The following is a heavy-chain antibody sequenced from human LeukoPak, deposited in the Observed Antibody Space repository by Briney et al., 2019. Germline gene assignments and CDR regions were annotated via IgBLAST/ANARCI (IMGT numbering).Heavy chain of an antibody. CDR3: ARSGYSGYEAFGY. D-gene: IGHD5-12*01. Sequence: PSETLSLTCAVYGGSFSGYYWSWIRQPPGKGLEWIGEINHSGSTNYNPSLKSRVTISVDTSKNQFSLKLSSVTAADTAVYYCARSGYSGYEAFGYWGQGTLVTVSS. CDR2: INHSGST. V-gene: IGHV4-34*01. CDR1: GGSFSGYY. J-gene: IGHJ4*02.